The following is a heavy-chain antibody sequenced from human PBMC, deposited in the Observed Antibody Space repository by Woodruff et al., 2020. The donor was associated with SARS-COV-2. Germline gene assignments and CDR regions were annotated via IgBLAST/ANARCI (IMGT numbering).Heavy chain of an antibody. Sequence: IYAQKFQGRVTMTEDTSTDTAYMELSSLRSEDTAVYYCATERSASYYYYFYYMDVWGEGTTVTVSS. D-gene: IGHD3-3*01. V-gene: IGHV1-24*01. J-gene: IGHJ6*03. CDR3: ATERSASYYYYFYYMDV.